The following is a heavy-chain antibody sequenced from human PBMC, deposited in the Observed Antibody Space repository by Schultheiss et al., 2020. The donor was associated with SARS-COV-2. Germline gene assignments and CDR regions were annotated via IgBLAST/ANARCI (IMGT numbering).Heavy chain of an antibody. Sequence: ASVKVSCKASGYTFTSYGISWVRQAPGQGLEWMGWISAYNGNTNYAQKLQGRVTMTTDTSTSTAYMELRSLRSDDTAVYYCARDPPRVQLERRGAFDIWGQGTMVTVSS. D-gene: IGHD1-1*01. CDR2: ISAYNGNT. V-gene: IGHV1-18*01. J-gene: IGHJ3*02. CDR1: GYTFTSYG. CDR3: ARDPPRVQLERRGAFDI.